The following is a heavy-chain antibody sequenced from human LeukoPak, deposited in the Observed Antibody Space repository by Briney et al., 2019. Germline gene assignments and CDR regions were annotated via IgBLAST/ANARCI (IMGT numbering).Heavy chain of an antibody. V-gene: IGHV3-30*04. Sequence: GGSLRLSCAASGFTFSSYAMSWVRQAPGKGLEWVAVISYDGSNKYYADSVKGRFTISRDNSKNTLYLQMNSLRAEDTAVYYCARRGYQLLPRSYYYYYMDVWGKGTTVTVSS. CDR1: GFTFSSYA. J-gene: IGHJ6*03. CDR3: ARRGYQLLPRSYYYYYMDV. CDR2: ISYDGSNK. D-gene: IGHD2-2*01.